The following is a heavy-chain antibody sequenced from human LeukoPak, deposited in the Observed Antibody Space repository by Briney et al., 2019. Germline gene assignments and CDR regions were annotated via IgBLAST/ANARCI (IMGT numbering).Heavy chain of an antibody. J-gene: IGHJ4*02. V-gene: IGHV1-2*02. CDR1: GYTFTGYY. Sequence: ASVKVSCKASGYTFTGYYMHWVRQAPGQGLEWMGWINPNSGGTNYAQKFQGRVTITRDTSISTAYMELSRLRSDDTAVFYCAREGPPGDTNPHFDYWGQGTLVTVSS. CDR3: AREGPPGDTNPHFDY. D-gene: IGHD3-10*01. CDR2: INPNSGGT.